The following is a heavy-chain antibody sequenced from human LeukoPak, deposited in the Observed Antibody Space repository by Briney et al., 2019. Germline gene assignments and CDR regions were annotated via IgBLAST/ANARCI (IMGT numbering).Heavy chain of an antibody. CDR2: ISYDGSNK. Sequence: GRSLRLSCAASGFTFSSYAMHWVRQAPGKGLEWAAVISYDGSNKYYADSVKGRFTISRDNSKNTLYLQMNSLRAEDTAVYYCARDGALRFLEWVYDAFDIWGQGTMVTVSS. J-gene: IGHJ3*02. V-gene: IGHV3-30-3*01. CDR1: GFTFSSYA. CDR3: ARDGALRFLEWVYDAFDI. D-gene: IGHD3-3*01.